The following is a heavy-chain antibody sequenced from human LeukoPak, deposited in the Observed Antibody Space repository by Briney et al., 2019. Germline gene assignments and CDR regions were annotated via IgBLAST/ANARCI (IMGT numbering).Heavy chain of an antibody. CDR2: IWYGGSNK. J-gene: IGHJ5*02. CDR1: GFTFSSYG. D-gene: IGHD6-13*01. Sequence: QPGGSLRLSCAASGFTFSSYGMHWVRQAPGKGLEGVAVIWYGGSNKYYADSVKGRFTISRDNSKNTLYLQMNSLRAEDTAVYYCAKGGSSSWNPWGQGTLVTVSS. V-gene: IGHV3-33*06. CDR3: AKGGSSSWNP.